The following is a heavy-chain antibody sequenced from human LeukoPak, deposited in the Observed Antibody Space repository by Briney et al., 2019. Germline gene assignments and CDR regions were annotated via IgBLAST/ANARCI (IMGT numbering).Heavy chain of an antibody. CDR2: ISYDGSNK. V-gene: IGHV3-30*18. CDR1: GFTFSSYG. D-gene: IGHD3-22*01. J-gene: IGHJ4*02. CDR3: AKDRLGYYYDSSGYPLDY. Sequence: GSLRLSCAASGFTFSSYGMHWVRQAPGKGLEWVAVISYDGSNKYYADSVKGRFTISRDNSKNTLYLQMNSLRAEDTAVYYRAKDRLGYYYDSSGYPLDYWGQGTLVTVSS.